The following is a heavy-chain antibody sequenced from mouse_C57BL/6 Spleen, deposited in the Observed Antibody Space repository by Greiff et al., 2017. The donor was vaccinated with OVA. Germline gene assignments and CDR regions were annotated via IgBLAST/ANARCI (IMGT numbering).Heavy chain of an antibody. J-gene: IGHJ4*01. D-gene: IGHD3-2*02. CDR2: IRSKSSNSAT. Sequence: EVKLMESGGGLVQPKGSLKLSCAASGFTFNTYAMHWVRQAPGKGLEWVARIRSKSSNSATYYADSVKDRFTISRDDSQSMLYLQMNNLKTEDTAMYYCVRGSGYYAMDDWGQGTSVTVSS. V-gene: IGHV10-3*01. CDR1: GFTFNTYA. CDR3: VRGSGYYAMDD.